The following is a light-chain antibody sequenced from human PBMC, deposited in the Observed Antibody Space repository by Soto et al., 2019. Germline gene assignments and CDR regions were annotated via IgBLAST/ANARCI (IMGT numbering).Light chain of an antibody. J-gene: IGKJ1*01. CDR1: QTITTY. CDR3: QQSHSTPLT. Sequence: DIQMTQSPSSLSASVGDRVTITCRASQTITTYVNWYQQKPGKAPQLLIYGASSLQSGVPSRFTGSGSGTDFTLTISSLQPEDFATYHCQQSHSTPLTFGQGTKVEIK. CDR2: GAS. V-gene: IGKV1-39*01.